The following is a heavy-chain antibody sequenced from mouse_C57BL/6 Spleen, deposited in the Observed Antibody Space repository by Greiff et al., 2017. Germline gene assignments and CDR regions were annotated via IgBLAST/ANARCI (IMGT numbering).Heavy chain of an antibody. D-gene: IGHD1-1*01. V-gene: IGHV1-76*01. CDR2: IYPGSGNT. Sequence: QVQLQQSGAELVRPGASVKLSCKASGYTFTDYYINWVKQRPGQGLEWIARIYPGSGNTYYNEKFKGKATLTAEKSSSTAYMQLSSLTSEDSAVYFCARCYYGSYAMDYWGQGTSVTVSS. CDR1: GYTFTDYY. J-gene: IGHJ4*01. CDR3: ARCYYGSYAMDY.